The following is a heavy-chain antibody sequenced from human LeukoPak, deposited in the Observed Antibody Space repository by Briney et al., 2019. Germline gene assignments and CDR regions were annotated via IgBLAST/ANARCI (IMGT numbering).Heavy chain of an antibody. Sequence: PGGSLRLSCAASVFTFSSYAMHWVRQAPGKGREWVAVISDDGSNKYYADSVKRRFTISRDNSKNTLYLQMNRLRDEATAVYYCARDSWIQLWLFDYWGQGTLVTVSS. CDR2: ISDDGSNK. V-gene: IGHV3-30-3*01. CDR1: VFTFSSYA. J-gene: IGHJ4*02. D-gene: IGHD5-18*01. CDR3: ARDSWIQLWLFDY.